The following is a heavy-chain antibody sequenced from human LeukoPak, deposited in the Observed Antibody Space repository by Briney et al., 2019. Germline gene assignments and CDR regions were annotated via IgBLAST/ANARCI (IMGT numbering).Heavy chain of an antibody. CDR3: ARERRGRTNYYGMDV. Sequence: GGSLRLSCAASGFTFSSYAMHWVRQAPGKGLEWVAVISYDGSNKYYADSVKGRFTISRDNSKNTLYLQMNSLRAEDTAVYYCARERRGRTNYYGMDVWGQGTTVTVSS. V-gene: IGHV3-30-3*01. J-gene: IGHJ6*02. CDR2: ISYDGSNK. CDR1: GFTFSSYA. D-gene: IGHD1/OR15-1a*01.